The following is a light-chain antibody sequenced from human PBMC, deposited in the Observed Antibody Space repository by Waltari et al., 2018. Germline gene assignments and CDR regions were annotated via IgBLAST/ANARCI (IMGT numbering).Light chain of an antibody. CDR1: RSNLGSTS. V-gene: IGLV1-44*01. J-gene: IGLJ3*02. CDR2: TNN. Sequence: QSVLTQPPSASGPPGQKVTIPCSGSRSNLGSTSVSCYQQVPGTAPKLIIFTNNQRSSGVPDRFSASKSGTSASLAISGLQSEDEADYYCASWDDTLNGLWVFGGGTSLTVL. CDR3: ASWDDTLNGLWV.